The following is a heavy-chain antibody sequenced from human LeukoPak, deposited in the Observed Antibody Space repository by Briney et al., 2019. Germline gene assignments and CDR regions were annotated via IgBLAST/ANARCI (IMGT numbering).Heavy chain of an antibody. J-gene: IGHJ6*02. CDR3: ARDLKQQLALWYYYGMDV. V-gene: IGHV1-69*13. D-gene: IGHD6-13*01. CDR2: IIPIFGTA. Sequence: SVKVSCKASGGTFSSYAISWVRQAPGQGLEWMGGIIPIFGTANYAQKFQGRVTITADESTSTAYMELSSLRSEDTAVYYCARDLKQQLALWYYYGMDVWGQGTTVTVSS. CDR1: GGTFSSYA.